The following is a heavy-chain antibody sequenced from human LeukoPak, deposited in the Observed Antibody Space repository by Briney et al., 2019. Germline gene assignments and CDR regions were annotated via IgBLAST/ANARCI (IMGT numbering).Heavy chain of an antibody. CDR2: IYTSGST. V-gene: IGHV4-4*07. D-gene: IGHD2-15*01. Sequence: PSETLSLTCTVSGGSISSYYWSWIRQPAGKGLEWIGRIYTSGSTNYNPSLKSRVTISVDTSKNQFSLKLSSVTAADTAVYYCARDRPSDIVVVVAATHDAFDIWGQGTMVTVSS. CDR1: GGSISSYY. CDR3: ARDRPSDIVVVVAATHDAFDI. J-gene: IGHJ3*02.